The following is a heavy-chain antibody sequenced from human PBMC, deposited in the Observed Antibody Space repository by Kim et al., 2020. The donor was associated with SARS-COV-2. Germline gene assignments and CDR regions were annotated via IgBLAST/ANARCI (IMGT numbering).Heavy chain of an antibody. CDR3: AREGNYYGSGSFDGTYFDY. CDR2: IIPIFGTA. Sequence: SVKVSCKASGGTFSSYAISWVRQAPGQGLEWMGGIIPIFGTANYAQKFQGRVTITADESTSTAYMELSSLRSEDTVVYYCAREGNYYGSGSFDGTYFDYWGQGTLVTVSS. J-gene: IGHJ4*02. D-gene: IGHD3-10*01. CDR1: GGTFSSYA. V-gene: IGHV1-69*13.